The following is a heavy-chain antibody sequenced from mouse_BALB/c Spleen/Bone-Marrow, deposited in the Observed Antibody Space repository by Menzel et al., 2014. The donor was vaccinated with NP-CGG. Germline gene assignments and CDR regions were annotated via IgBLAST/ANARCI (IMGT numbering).Heavy chain of an antibody. Sequence: QVQLQQSGAELVKPGAPVKLSCKASGYTFTSYWMNWVKQRPGRGLEWIGRIDPSDSETHYNQKFKDKATLTVDKSSSTAYIQLSSLTSEDSAVYYCARAHGDGYYYAMDYWGQGTSVTVSS. D-gene: IGHD2-3*01. CDR2: IDPSDSET. CDR1: GYTFTSYW. CDR3: ARAHGDGYYYAMDY. J-gene: IGHJ4*01. V-gene: IGHV1-74*01.